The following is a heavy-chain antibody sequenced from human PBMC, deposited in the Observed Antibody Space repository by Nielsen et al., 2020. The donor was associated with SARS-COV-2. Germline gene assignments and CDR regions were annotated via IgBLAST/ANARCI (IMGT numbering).Heavy chain of an antibody. D-gene: IGHD5-12*01. V-gene: IGHV3-74*01. CDR2: IDSDGITT. Sequence: GGSLRLSCAASGFTFSGYWMHWVRQAPGKGLVWVSRIDSDGITTSYADSVKGRFTISRDNAKNTLYLQMNSLRAEDTAVYYCARGSGYSGYDRSYGMDVWGQGTTVTVSS. CDR3: ARGSGYSGYDRSYGMDV. CDR1: GFTFSGYW. J-gene: IGHJ6*02.